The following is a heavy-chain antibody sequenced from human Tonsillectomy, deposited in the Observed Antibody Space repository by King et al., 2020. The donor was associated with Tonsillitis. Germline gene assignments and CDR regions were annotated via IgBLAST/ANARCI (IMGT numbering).Heavy chain of an antibody. CDR2: INHSGST. J-gene: IGHJ3*02. Sequence: VQLQQWGAGLLKPSETLSLTCAVYGGSFSGYYWSWIRQPPGKGLEWIGEINHSGSTNYNPSLKSRVTISVDTSKNQFSLKLSSVTAADTAVYYCARGVRLTTGYSSRAGAFDIWGQGTMVTVSS. CDR3: ARGVRLTTGYSSRAGAFDI. CDR1: GGSFSGYY. V-gene: IGHV4-34*01. D-gene: IGHD6-19*01.